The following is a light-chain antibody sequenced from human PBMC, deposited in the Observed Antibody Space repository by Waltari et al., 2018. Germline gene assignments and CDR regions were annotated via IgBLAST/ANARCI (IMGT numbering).Light chain of an antibody. CDR1: SSDVGIFNL. CDR3: CSYAGTTTFVV. V-gene: IGLV2-23*02. Sequence: QSALTQPASVSGSPGQSITLSCTGTSSDVGIFNLVSWYQQHPGKAPKLIISEVNKRPSGVSDRFSGSKSGNTASLTISGLQAEDEADYYCCSYAGTTTFVVFGGGTKLTVL. J-gene: IGLJ2*01. CDR2: EVN.